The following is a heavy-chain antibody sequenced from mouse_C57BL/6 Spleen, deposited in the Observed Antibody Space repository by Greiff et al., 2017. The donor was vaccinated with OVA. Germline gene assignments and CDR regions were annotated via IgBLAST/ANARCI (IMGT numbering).Heavy chain of an antibody. Sequence: VQLQQSGPELVKPGASVKISCKASGYTFTDYYMNWVKQSHGKSLEWIGDINPNNGGTSYNQKFKGKATLTVDKSSSTAYMELRSLTSEDSAVYYCARGYYDYRYYAMDYWGQGTSVTVSS. V-gene: IGHV1-26*01. J-gene: IGHJ4*01. CDR2: INPNNGGT. D-gene: IGHD2-4*01. CDR3: ARGYYDYRYYAMDY. CDR1: GYTFTDYY.